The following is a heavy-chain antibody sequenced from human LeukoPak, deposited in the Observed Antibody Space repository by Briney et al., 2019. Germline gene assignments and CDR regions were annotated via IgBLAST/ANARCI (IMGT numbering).Heavy chain of an antibody. Sequence: GASVKVSCKASGGTFSSYAISWVRQAPGQGLEWMGRIIPIFGTANYAQKFQGRVTITTDESTSTAYMELSSLRSEDTAVYYCAAASGDCSGGSCAGYWGQGTLVTVSS. D-gene: IGHD2-15*01. CDR2: IIPIFGTA. V-gene: IGHV1-69*05. J-gene: IGHJ4*02. CDR3: AAASGDCSGGSCAGY. CDR1: GGTFSSYA.